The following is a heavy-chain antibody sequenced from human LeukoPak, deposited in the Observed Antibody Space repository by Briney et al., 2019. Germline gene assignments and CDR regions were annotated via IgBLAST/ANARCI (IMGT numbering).Heavy chain of an antibody. V-gene: IGHV3-23*01. CDR3: AKISLVTSQFDS. D-gene: IGHD4-11*01. J-gene: IGHJ4*02. Sequence: PGGSLRLSCAASGITFSTYAMGWVHQAPGKGLEWVSSTSNTGRNSYYGDSVRGRFTISRDNSKNTLHLQMDSLRDEDTAVYYCAKISLVTSQFDSWGQGTLVTVSS. CDR1: GITFSTYA. CDR2: TSNTGRNS.